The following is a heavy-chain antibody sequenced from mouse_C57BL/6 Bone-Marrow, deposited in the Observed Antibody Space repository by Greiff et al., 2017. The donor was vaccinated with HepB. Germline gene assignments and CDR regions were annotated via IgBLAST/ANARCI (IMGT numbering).Heavy chain of an antibody. CDR2: ISSGGSYT. CDR3: ARYYPRDYAMDY. J-gene: IGHJ4*01. Sequence: EVQLQESGGDLVKPGGSLKLSCAASGFTFSSYGMSWVRQTPDKRLEWVATISSGGSYTYYPDSVKGRFTISRDNAKNTLYLQMSSLKSEDTAMYYCARYYPRDYAMDYWGQGTSVTVYS. CDR1: GFTFSSYG. V-gene: IGHV5-6*01. D-gene: IGHD1-1*01.